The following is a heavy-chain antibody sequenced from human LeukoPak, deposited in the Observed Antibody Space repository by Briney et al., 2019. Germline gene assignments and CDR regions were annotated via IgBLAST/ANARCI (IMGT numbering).Heavy chain of an antibody. CDR2: IKQDGSEK. J-gene: IGHJ4*02. D-gene: IGHD6-13*01. Sequence: PGGSLRLSCAASGFTLSNYWISWVRQAPGKGLEWVANIKQDGSEKYYVDPVKGRFTISRDNAKNSVYLQMNSLRAEDTAVYYCARAIAAAESYWGQGTLVTVSS. V-gene: IGHV3-7*01. CDR1: GFTLSNYW. CDR3: ARAIAAAESY.